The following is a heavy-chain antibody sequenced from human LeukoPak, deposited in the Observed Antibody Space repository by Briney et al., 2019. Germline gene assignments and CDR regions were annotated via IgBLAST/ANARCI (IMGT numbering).Heavy chain of an antibody. V-gene: IGHV3-7*01. CDR1: GFTFCHYY. D-gene: IGHD2-2*01. Sequence: PGGSLRLSCAASGFTFCHYYMSWVRQAPGKGLEWVANIKQDGSEQFYLDSVKGRFTISRDNAKNALYLQMHSLRVEDTAVYYCARESIVVVPTTMDDASDIWGQGTMVTVSS. J-gene: IGHJ3*02. CDR2: IKQDGSEQ. CDR3: ARESIVVVPTTMDDASDI.